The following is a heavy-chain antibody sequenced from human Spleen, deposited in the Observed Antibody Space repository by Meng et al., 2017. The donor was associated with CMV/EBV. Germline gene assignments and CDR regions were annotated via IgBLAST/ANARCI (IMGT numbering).Heavy chain of an antibody. J-gene: IGHJ6*02. V-gene: IGHV4-30-4*08. Sequence: LRLSCTVSGGSISSGDYYWSWIRQPPGKGLEWIGYIYYSGSTYYNPSLKSRVTISVDTSKNQFSLRLSSVTAADTAVYYCARGTVLVGMDVWGQGTTVTVSS. CDR2: IYYSGST. CDR1: GGSISSGDYY. D-gene: IGHD2-8*01. CDR3: ARGTVLVGMDV.